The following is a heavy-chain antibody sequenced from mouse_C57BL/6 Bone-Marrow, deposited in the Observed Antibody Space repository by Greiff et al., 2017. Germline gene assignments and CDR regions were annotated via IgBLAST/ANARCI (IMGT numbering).Heavy chain of an antibody. D-gene: IGHD1-1*01. Sequence: QVQLQQPGAELVKPGASVKLSCKASGYTFTSYWMHWVKQRPRQGLEWIGMIHPNSGSTNYNEKFKSKATLTVDKSSSTAYMQLSSLTSEDSAVYYCARWYYGSMDYWGQGTSVTVSS. CDR1: GYTFTSYW. CDR2: IHPNSGST. V-gene: IGHV1-64*01. CDR3: ARWYYGSMDY. J-gene: IGHJ4*01.